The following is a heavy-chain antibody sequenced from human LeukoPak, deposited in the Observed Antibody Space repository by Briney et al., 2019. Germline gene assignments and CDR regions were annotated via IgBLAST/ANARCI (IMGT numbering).Heavy chain of an antibody. J-gene: IGHJ4*02. Sequence: SVSVSRTASGGTFSSYAISWVRQAPGQGLEWMGRIILIFGTANYAQKFQGRVTITTDESTSTAYRELSSLRSEDTAVYYCARESMVRGVNNSDYWGQGTLVTVSS. CDR3: ARESMVRGVNNSDY. V-gene: IGHV1-69*05. D-gene: IGHD3-10*01. CDR1: GGTFSSYA. CDR2: IILIFGTA.